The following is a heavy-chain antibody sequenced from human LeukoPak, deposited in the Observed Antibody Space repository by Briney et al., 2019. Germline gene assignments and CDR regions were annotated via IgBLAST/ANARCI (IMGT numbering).Heavy chain of an antibody. J-gene: IGHJ3*02. CDR2: IYNDGLT. CDR3: ARRLGGDGGFDI. V-gene: IGHV3-53*05. CDR1: GLTVSSNY. D-gene: IGHD2-21*02. Sequence: GGSLRLSCAAAGLTVSSNYMTWVRQAPGKGLEWVSIIYNDGLTYYADSAKGRFTISRDNSENTLYLQMNSLRAEDTAVYYCARRLGGDGGFDIWGQGTMVTVSS.